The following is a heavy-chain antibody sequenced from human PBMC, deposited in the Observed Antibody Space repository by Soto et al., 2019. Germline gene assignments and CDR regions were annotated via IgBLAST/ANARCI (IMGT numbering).Heavy chain of an antibody. J-gene: IGHJ4*02. CDR3: ARAGTNMVQFDY. Sequence: QVQLQESGPGLVRPSETLSLTCTVSGGSINSYFWSWIRQSPGKGLEWIGHIYYSGSTSYSPSLKSRVYISVETSNNQFSLEVHSVTAADTAVYYCARAGTNMVQFDYWGQGTLVTVSS. CDR2: IYYSGST. V-gene: IGHV4-59*01. D-gene: IGHD3-10*01. CDR1: GGSINSYF.